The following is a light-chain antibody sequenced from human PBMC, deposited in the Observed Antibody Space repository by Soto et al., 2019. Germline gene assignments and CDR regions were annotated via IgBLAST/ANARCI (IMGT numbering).Light chain of an antibody. V-gene: IGKV1-5*01. J-gene: IGKJ1*01. CDR1: HGISTY. Sequence: DIQMTQSPSTLSASIVDRVTFTCRASHGISTYLAWYQRIPGKAPKLLMYDASTLERGVPSRFSGSGSGTDFTLTISSLQPDDFATYFCQQYFSSSWTFGQGTTVEIK. CDR3: QQYFSSSWT. CDR2: DAS.